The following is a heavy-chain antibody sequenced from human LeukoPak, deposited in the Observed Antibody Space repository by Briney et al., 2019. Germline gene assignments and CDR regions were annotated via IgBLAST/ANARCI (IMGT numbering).Heavy chain of an antibody. CDR3: ARVGKAYCGGDCYSYYFDY. CDR2: TSYDGSNK. D-gene: IGHD2-21*02. Sequence: GGSLRLSCGASGFIFSDYYMSWIRQAPGKGLEWVAVTSYDGSNKYYADSVKGRFTISRDNSKNTLYLQMNSLRAEDTAVYYCARVGKAYCGGDCYSYYFDYWGQGTLVTVSP. J-gene: IGHJ4*02. V-gene: IGHV3-30*03. CDR1: GFIFSDYY.